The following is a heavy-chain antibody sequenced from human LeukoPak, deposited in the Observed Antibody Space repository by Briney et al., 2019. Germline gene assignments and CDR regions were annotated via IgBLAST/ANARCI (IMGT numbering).Heavy chain of an antibody. D-gene: IGHD6-13*01. J-gene: IGHJ4*02. V-gene: IGHV1-2*04. CDR2: INPNSGGT. Sequence: GASVKVSCKASGYTFTSYYMHWVRQAPGQGLEWMGWINPNSGGTNYAQKFQGWVTMTRDTSISTAYMELSRLRSDDTAVYYCARDQGAAADPYYFDYWGQGTLVTVSS. CDR1: GYTFTSYY. CDR3: ARDQGAAADPYYFDY.